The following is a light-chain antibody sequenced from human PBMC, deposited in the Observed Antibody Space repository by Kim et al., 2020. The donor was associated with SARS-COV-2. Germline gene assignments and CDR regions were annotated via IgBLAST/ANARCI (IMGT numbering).Light chain of an antibody. V-gene: IGKV1-39*01. Sequence: ASVGDRFTLSCRASQSISTYLTWYLQTPGKAPKLLIYAASTLQNGVPARFSGSGSGTDFTLTINGLQPEDFGTYYCQQSYSSLYTFGQGTKLEI. CDR2: AAS. J-gene: IGKJ2*01. CDR3: QQSYSSLYT. CDR1: QSISTY.